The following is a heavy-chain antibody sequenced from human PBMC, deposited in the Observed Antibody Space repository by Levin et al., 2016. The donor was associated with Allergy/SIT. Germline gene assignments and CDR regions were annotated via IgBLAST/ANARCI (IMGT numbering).Heavy chain of an antibody. Sequence: RQAPGKGLEWIGYIFYSGSTNYNPSLKSRVTMSVDTSKNQFSLKLSSVTAADTAVYYCARHANFGADAFDIWGQGTTVTVSS. V-gene: IGHV4-59*08. CDR3: ARHANFGADAFDI. D-gene: IGHD3-10*01. J-gene: IGHJ3*02. CDR2: IFYSGST.